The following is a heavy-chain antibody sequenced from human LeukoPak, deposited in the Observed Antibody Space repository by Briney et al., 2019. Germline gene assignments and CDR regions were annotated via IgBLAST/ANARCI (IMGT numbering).Heavy chain of an antibody. CDR1: GGSISSYY. Sequence: PSETLSLTCTVSGGSISSYYWSWIRQPPGKGLEWIGYIHYSGSTNYNPSLKSRVTISVDTSKNQFSLKLSSVTAADTAVYYCATLEGASDAFDIWGQGTMVTVSS. CDR2: IHYSGST. CDR3: ATLEGASDAFDI. J-gene: IGHJ3*02. V-gene: IGHV4-59*01. D-gene: IGHD3-16*01.